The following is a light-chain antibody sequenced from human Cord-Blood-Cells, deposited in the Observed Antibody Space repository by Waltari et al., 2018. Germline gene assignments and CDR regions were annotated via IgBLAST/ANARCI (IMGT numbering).Light chain of an antibody. CDR3: AAWDDSLSGWV. CDR1: SSNIGSNY. Sequence: QSVLTPPPSASGTPGQRVTIPCSGTSSNIGSNYVYWYQQLPGTAPKLLIYRNNRRPSGVPARFSGSKSGTSPSLAISGLRSEDEADYYCAAWDDSLSGWVFGGGTKLTVL. CDR2: RNN. J-gene: IGLJ3*02. V-gene: IGLV1-47*01.